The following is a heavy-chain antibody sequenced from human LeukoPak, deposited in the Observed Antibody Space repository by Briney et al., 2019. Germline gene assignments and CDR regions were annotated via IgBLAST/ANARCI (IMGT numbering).Heavy chain of an antibody. D-gene: IGHD5-12*01. J-gene: IGHJ4*02. Sequence: GSLRLSCAASGFTLRSYDMSWVRQAPGKGLEWVAATSGSGVNSYYEDSVRGRFTISRDNSQNTLYLQMDSLRAEDTALYYCAKEYSGYDFDYGGQGTLVTVSS. CDR1: GFTLRSYD. CDR2: TSGSGVNS. V-gene: IGHV3-23*01. CDR3: AKEYSGYDFDY.